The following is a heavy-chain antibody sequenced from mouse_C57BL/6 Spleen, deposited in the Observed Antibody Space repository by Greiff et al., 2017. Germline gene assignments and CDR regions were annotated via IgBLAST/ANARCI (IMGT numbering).Heavy chain of an antibody. CDR2: IWRGGST. V-gene: IGHV2-5*01. J-gene: IGHJ4*01. Sequence: QVQLKESGPGLVQPSQSLSITCTVSGFSLTSYGVHWVRQSPGKGLEWLGVIWRGGSTDYNAAFMSRLSITKDNSKSQVFFKMNSLQADDTAIYYCATYDYDGNGAMDYWGQGTSVTVSS. CDR1: GFSLTSYG. CDR3: ATYDYDGNGAMDY. D-gene: IGHD2-4*01.